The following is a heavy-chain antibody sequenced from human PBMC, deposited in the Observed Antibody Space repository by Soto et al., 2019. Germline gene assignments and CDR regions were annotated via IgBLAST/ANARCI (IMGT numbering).Heavy chain of an antibody. J-gene: IGHJ3*02. D-gene: IGHD3-22*01. CDR2: IWYDGSNK. Sequence: LSLSCAASGFTFSSYGMHWVRQAPGKGLEWVAVIWYDGSNKYYADSVKGRFTVSRDNSKNTLYLQMNSLRAEDTAVYYCARDGTGYYGAFDIWGQGTMVTVSS. CDR3: ARDGTGYYGAFDI. CDR1: GFTFSSYG. V-gene: IGHV3-33*01.